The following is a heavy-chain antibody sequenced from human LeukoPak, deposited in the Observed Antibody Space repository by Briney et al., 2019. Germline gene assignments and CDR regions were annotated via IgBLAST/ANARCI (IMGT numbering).Heavy chain of an antibody. CDR1: GFTFSSFG. V-gene: IGHV3-30*03. CDR2: ISYGGSND. CDR3: GSGNYLVY. D-gene: IGHD1-26*01. Sequence: GGSLRLSCAASGFTFSSFGMHWARQAPGKGLEWVAFISYGGSNDYYADSVKGRFTISRDNSKNTLYLQMNGLRAEDTAVYYCGSGNYLVYWGQGTLVTVSS. J-gene: IGHJ4*02.